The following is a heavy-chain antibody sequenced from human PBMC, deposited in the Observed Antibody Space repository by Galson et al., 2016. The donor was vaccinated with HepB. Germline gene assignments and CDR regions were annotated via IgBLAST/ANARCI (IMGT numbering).Heavy chain of an antibody. CDR2: IYYSGST. J-gene: IGHJ3*02. Sequence: SETLSLTCTVSGGSISSSSYYWGWIRQPPGKGLEWIGSIYYSGSTYYNPSLKSRVTISVDTSKSQFSLKLSSVTAADTAVYYCAHSLAYCGGVCYSEEAFDIWGQGTMVTVSA. V-gene: IGHV4-39*01. D-gene: IGHD2-21*02. CDR3: AHSLAYCGGVCYSEEAFDI. CDR1: GGSISSSSYY.